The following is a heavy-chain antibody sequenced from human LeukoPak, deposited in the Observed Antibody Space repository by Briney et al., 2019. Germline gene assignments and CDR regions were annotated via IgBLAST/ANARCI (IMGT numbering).Heavy chain of an antibody. D-gene: IGHD6-19*01. CDR3: ATKQWLAPPPDS. CDR1: GFTFSKYW. CDR2: INTDGTVT. Sequence: AGGSLRLSCAASGFTFSKYWMLWVRHAPGKGLESVSGINTDGTVTTYADSVKGRFTVSRDNADNTMFLQMNSVRDEDTAVYYCATKQWLAPPPDSWGQGTPVTVSS. J-gene: IGHJ4*02. V-gene: IGHV3-74*01.